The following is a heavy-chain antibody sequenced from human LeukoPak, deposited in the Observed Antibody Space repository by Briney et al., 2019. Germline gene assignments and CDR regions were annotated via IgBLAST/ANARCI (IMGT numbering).Heavy chain of an antibody. CDR2: INHSGST. D-gene: IGHD1-7*01. J-gene: IGHJ6*02. CDR3: ARVTGTTYYYYGMDV. CDR1: GGSFSGYY. Sequence: SETLSLTCAVYGGSFSGYYWSWIRQPPGKGLEWIGEINHSGSTNYNPSLKSRVTISVDTSKNQFSLKLSSVTAADTAVYYCARVTGTTYYYYGMDVWGQGTTVTVFS. V-gene: IGHV4-34*01.